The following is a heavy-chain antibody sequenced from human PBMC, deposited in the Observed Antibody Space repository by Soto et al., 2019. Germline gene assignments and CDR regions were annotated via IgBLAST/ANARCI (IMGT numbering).Heavy chain of an antibody. CDR3: AREPPGQWLVLGGMDV. CDR2: IWYDGSNK. V-gene: IGHV3-33*01. CDR1: GFTFSSYG. J-gene: IGHJ6*02. D-gene: IGHD6-19*01. Sequence: QVQLVESGGGVVQPGRSLRLSCAASGFTFSSYGMHWVRQAPGKGLEWVAVIWYDGSNKYYADSVKGRFTISRDNSKKTLYLQMNSLRAEDTAVYYCAREPPGQWLVLGGMDVWGQGTTVTVSS.